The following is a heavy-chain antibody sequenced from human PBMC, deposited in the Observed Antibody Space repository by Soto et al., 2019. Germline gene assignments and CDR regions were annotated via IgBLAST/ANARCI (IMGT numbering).Heavy chain of an antibody. D-gene: IGHD1-26*01. Sequence: QVQLQESGPGLVKPSDTLSLTCAVSGYSISSSNWWGWIRQPPGKGLEWIGYIYYSGSTYYNPSRKSRVHLSVETDKNPSPLKLSSVTAVDTAVYYCAAGGLVGATTADYCGQGTLGTVSS. V-gene: IGHV4-28*01. CDR3: AAGGLVGATTADY. J-gene: IGHJ4*02. CDR2: IYYSGST. CDR1: GYSISSSNW.